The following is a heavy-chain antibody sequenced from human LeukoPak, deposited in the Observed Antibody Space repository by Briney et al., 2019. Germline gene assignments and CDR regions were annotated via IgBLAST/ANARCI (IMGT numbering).Heavy chain of an antibody. CDR1: GGSISSYY. CDR2: IYYSGST. CDR3: ARGGSSSCMIDY. Sequence: SETLSLTCTVSGGSISSYYCSWIRQPPGKGLEWIGYIYYSGSTNYNPSLKSRVTISVDTSKNQFSLKLSSVTAADTAVYYCARGGSSSCMIDYWGQGTLVTVSS. V-gene: IGHV4-59*01. J-gene: IGHJ4*02. D-gene: IGHD6-13*01.